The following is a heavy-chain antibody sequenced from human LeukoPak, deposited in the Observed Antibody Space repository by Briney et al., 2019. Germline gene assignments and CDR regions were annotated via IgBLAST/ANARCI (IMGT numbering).Heavy chain of an antibody. CDR3: ARGGVDGYNY. V-gene: IGHV1-69*13. CDR2: IIPIFGTA. D-gene: IGHD5-24*01. Sequence: SVKVSCKASGYTFTTYGISWVRQAPGQGLEWMGGIIPIFGTANYAQKFQGRVTITADESTSTAYMELSSLRSEDTAVYYCARGGVDGYNYWGQGTLVTVSS. J-gene: IGHJ4*02. CDR1: GYTFTTYG.